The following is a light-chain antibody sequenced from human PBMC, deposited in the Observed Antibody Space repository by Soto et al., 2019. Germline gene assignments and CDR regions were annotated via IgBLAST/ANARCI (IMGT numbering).Light chain of an antibody. CDR2: GNT. CDR3: QSFDSSLNGWV. Sequence: QSVLTQPPSVSGAPGQRVIISCTGSSSNIGAGHDVHWYQQVPGTAPKLLVSGNTNRPSGVPDRFSGSNSGTSASLAITGLQAEDEADYYCQSFDSSLNGWVFGGGTKLTVL. CDR1: SSNIGAGHD. J-gene: IGLJ3*02. V-gene: IGLV1-40*01.